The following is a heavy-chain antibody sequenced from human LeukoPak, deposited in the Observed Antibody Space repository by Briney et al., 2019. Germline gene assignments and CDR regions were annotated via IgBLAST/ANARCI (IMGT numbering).Heavy chain of an antibody. V-gene: IGHV3-21*04. CDR1: GFTFSNYN. D-gene: IGHD1-26*01. Sequence: GGSLRLSCAASGFTFSNYNMNWVRQTPGKGLEWVSSITRGSIYTFYADSVKGRFTISRDNAKNSLYLQMNSLRAEDTALYYCARDEEGGSYPLDYWGQGTLVTVSS. J-gene: IGHJ4*02. CDR2: ITRGSIYT. CDR3: ARDEEGGSYPLDY.